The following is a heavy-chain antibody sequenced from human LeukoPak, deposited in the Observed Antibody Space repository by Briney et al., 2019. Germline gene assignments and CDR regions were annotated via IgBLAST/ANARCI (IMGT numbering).Heavy chain of an antibody. J-gene: IGHJ6*03. Sequence: GGSLRLSCAASGFTFSSYAMSWVRQAPGKGLEWVSAISGSGGSTYYADSVKGRFTISRDNSKNTLYLQMNSLRAEDTAVYYCAKDQTSSGYYPPEPSDDMDVWGKRTTVTVSS. V-gene: IGHV3-23*01. CDR1: GFTFSSYA. D-gene: IGHD3-22*01. CDR3: AKDQTSSGYYPPEPSDDMDV. CDR2: ISGSGGST.